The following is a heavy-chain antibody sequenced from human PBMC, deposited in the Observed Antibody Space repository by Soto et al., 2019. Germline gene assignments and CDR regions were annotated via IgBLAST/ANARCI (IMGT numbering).Heavy chain of an antibody. Sequence: KESGPTLVKPTQTLTLTCTFSGFSLSTSGVGVGWIRQPPGKALEWLALIYWDDDKRYSPSLKSRLTITKDTSKNQVVLTMTNIDPVDTATYYCAHIVGWFGESPPPEHWGPGTLVTVS. CDR3: AHIVGWFGESPPPEH. J-gene: IGHJ1*01. CDR2: IYWDDDK. V-gene: IGHV2-5*02. D-gene: IGHD3-10*01. CDR1: GFSLSTSGVG.